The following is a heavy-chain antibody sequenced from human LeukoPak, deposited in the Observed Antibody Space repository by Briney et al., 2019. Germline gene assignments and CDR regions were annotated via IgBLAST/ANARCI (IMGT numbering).Heavy chain of an antibody. D-gene: IGHD1-26*01. CDR2: IYYSGST. CDR1: GGSISSYY. V-gene: IGHV4-59*01. CDR3: ASRSNSGSYFN. Sequence: RPSETLSLTCTVSGGSISSYYWSWIRQPPGKGLEWIGYIYYSGSTNYNPSLKSRVTISVDTSKNQFSLKLSSVTAADTAVYYCASRSNSGSYFNWGQGTLVTVSS. J-gene: IGHJ4*02.